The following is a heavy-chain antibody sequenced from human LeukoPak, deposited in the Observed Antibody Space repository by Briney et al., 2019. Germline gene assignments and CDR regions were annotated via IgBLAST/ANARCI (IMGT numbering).Heavy chain of an antibody. Sequence: SETLSLTCTVFGVSISSSSYYWGWIRQPPGKGLEWIGSIYYSGITYYNPSLQSRVTISVDTSKNQFSLKLSSVTAADTAVYYCARHVLRYFDWLTPSDYWGQGTLVTVSS. D-gene: IGHD3-9*01. CDR2: IYYSGIT. CDR1: GVSISSSSYY. CDR3: ARHVLRYFDWLTPSDY. J-gene: IGHJ4*02. V-gene: IGHV4-39*01.